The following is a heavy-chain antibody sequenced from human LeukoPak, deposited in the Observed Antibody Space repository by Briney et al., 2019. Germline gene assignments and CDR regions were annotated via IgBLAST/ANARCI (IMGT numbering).Heavy chain of an antibody. Sequence: GGSLRLSCAASVFTFSSYWIHCVRQAPRKGLVWVSRIHSDGSSTVYADSVKGRFTISRDNAKNSLYLLMNRLSAEDTAVYYCARWTYSSGWFYDYWGQGTLVTVSS. J-gene: IGHJ4*02. CDR1: VFTFSSYW. CDR3: ARWTYSSGWFYDY. D-gene: IGHD6-19*01. V-gene: IGHV3-74*03. CDR2: IHSDGSST.